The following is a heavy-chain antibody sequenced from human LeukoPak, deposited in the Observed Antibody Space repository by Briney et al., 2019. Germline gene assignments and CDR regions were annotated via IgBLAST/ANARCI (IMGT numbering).Heavy chain of an antibody. CDR1: GYTFTSYD. D-gene: IGHD6-19*01. Sequence: ASVKVSCKASGYTFTSYDINWVRQAPGKGLEWMGGFDPEDGETIYAQKFQGRVTMTEDTSTDTAYMELSSLRSEDTAVYYCATVGWSLDYWGQGTLVTVSS. V-gene: IGHV1-24*01. CDR3: ATVGWSLDY. J-gene: IGHJ4*02. CDR2: FDPEDGET.